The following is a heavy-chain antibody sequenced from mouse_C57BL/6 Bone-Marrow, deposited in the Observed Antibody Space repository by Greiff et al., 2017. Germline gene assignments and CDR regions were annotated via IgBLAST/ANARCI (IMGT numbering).Heavy chain of an antibody. D-gene: IGHD3-2*02. CDR1: GYTFTSYW. CDR2: IDPSDSYT. J-gene: IGHJ4*01. CDR3: ARTEQLRPHNYAMDY. V-gene: IGHV1-50*01. Sequence: QVQLQQPGAELVKPGASVKLSCKASGYTFTSYWMQWVKQRPGQGLEWIGEIDPSDSYTNYNQKFKGKATLTVDTSSSTAYMQLSSLTSGDSAVYYCARTEQLRPHNYAMDYWGQGTAVTVTA.